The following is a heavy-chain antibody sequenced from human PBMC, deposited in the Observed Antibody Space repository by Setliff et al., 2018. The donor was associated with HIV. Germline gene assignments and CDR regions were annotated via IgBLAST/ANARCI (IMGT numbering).Heavy chain of an antibody. CDR3: ARYRRPPYYLDY. Sequence: PSETLSLTCTVSGDSISSYYWSWIRQPPGKELEWIGYIYSTGDSNYNPSLKSRVTMAVDTSKNQFSLKLTSVTAADTAVYYCARYRRPPYYLDYWGQGRWSPSPQ. CDR2: IYSTGDS. V-gene: IGHV4-4*09. D-gene: IGHD3-16*02. CDR1: GDSISSYY. J-gene: IGHJ4*02.